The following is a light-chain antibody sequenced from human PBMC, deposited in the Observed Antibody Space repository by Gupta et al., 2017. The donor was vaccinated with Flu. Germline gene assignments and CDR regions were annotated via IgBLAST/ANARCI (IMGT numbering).Light chain of an antibody. CDR3: HQSSSLPHT. CDR2: YAS. V-gene: IGKV6D-21*02. J-gene: IGKJ2*01. Sequence: TITCRARQSIGSSLHWYQQKPDQSTTLLIKYASQSVSGVPSRFSGSGSGTVFTLTINGLEAEDAAAYYCHQSSSLPHTFGQGTKLEIQ. CDR1: QSIGSS.